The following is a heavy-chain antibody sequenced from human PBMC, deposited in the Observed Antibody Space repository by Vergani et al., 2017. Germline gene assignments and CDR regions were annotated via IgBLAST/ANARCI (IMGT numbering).Heavy chain of an antibody. CDR2: ISYDGSNK. CDR1: GFTFSSYA. V-gene: IGHV3-30-3*01. D-gene: IGHD3-3*01. J-gene: IGHJ4*02. Sequence: QVQLVESGGGVVQPGRSLRLSCAASGFTFSSYAMHWVRQAPGKGLEWVAVISYDGSNKYYADSVKGRFTISRDNSKNTLYLQMNSVRAEDTAVYYCAGDSDFWSGYYTLGYWGQGTLVTVSS. CDR3: AGDSDFWSGYYTLGY.